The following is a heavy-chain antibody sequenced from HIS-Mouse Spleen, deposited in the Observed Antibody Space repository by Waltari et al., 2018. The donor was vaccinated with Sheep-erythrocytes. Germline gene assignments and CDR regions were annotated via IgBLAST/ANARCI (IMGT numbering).Heavy chain of an antibody. J-gene: IGHJ3*02. CDR3: ARAVAVAGHDAFDI. CDR1: GYTFTGYY. Sequence: QVQLVQSGAEVKKPGASVKVSCKASGYTFTGYYMHWVRQARGQGLEGMGWINPTSGGTNYAQKCQGRVTMTRNTSISTAYMELSRLRSDDTAVYYCARAVAVAGHDAFDIWGQGTMVTVSS. V-gene: IGHV1-2*02. CDR2: INPTSGGT. D-gene: IGHD6-19*01.